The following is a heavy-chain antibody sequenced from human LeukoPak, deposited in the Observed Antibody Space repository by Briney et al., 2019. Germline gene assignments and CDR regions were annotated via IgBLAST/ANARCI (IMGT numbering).Heavy chain of an antibody. V-gene: IGHV3-23*01. Sequence: GGTLRLSCAASGFTFSNYDMSWVRQAPGKGLEWVSTISGSGGSTYYADSVKGRFTISRDNSKNTLYLQMKSLRAEDTAVYYCAKGGGYEAQYYYYYLDVWGKGTTVTISS. CDR1: GFTFSNYD. D-gene: IGHD5-12*01. CDR2: ISGSGGST. CDR3: AKGGGYEAQYYYYYLDV. J-gene: IGHJ6*03.